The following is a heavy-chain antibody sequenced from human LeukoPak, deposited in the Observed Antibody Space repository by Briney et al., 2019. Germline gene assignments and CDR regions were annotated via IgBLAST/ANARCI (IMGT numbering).Heavy chain of an antibody. CDR1: GYNFNIYG. Sequence: ASVKVSCKASGYNFNIYGINWVRQAPGQGLEWMGWISAYNGNTNYAQKLQGRVTMTTDTSTSTDYMELRSLRSDDAAVYYCARGSGASASDAFDIWGQGTMVSVSS. CDR3: ARGSGASASDAFDI. J-gene: IGHJ3*02. CDR2: ISAYNGNT. D-gene: IGHD1-26*01. V-gene: IGHV1-18*01.